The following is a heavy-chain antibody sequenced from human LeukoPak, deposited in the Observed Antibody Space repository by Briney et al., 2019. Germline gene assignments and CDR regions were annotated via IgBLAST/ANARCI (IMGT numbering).Heavy chain of an antibody. J-gene: IGHJ4*02. D-gene: IGHD3-10*01. CDR1: GFTFSSYG. CDR3: ANSPPMVRGVLAY. V-gene: IGHV3-30*02. Sequence: GGSLRLSCAASGFTFSSYGMHWVRQAPGKGLEWVAFIRYDGSNKYYADSVKGRFTISRDNSKNTLYLQMNSLRAEDTAVYYCANSPPMVRGVLAYWGQGTLVTVSS. CDR2: IRYDGSNK.